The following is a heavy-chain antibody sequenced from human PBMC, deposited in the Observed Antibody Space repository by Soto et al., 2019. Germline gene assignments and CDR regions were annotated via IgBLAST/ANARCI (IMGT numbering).Heavy chain of an antibody. CDR1: GFIVSTNY. V-gene: IGHV3-66*01. Sequence: GGSLRLSCAASGFIVSTNYMSWVRQAPGKGLEWVSVIYSGGSTYYADSVKGRFTISRDNSKNTLYLQMNSLRAEDTAVYYCARDLKGSGWYKGFDSWGQGTLVTVSS. J-gene: IGHJ4*02. CDR2: IYSGGST. D-gene: IGHD6-19*01. CDR3: ARDLKGSGWYKGFDS.